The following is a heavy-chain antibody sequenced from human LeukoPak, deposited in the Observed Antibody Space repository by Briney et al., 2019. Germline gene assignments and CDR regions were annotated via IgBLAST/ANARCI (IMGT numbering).Heavy chain of an antibody. CDR1: GFTFGLYA. CDR2: ISWDSSTI. Sequence: GGSLRLSCAASGFTFGLYAMNWVRLAPGKGLQWVAYISWDSSTIHYSDSVRGRFTISRDNAKNSLYLQMNSLRVEDTAVYYCARDGDGNTDHWGQGTLVTVSS. CDR3: ARDGDGNTDH. J-gene: IGHJ4*02. V-gene: IGHV3-48*04.